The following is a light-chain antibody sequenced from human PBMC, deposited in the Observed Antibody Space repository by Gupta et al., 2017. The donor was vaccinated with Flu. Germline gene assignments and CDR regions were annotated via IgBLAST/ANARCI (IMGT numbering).Light chain of an antibody. CDR3: QQEDRTPST. J-gene: IGKJ1*01. CDR2: AAS. Sequence: DIQMTQSPSSLSASVGDRVTIPCRARQSIGTDLNWYQQKPGKAPKLLISAASSLQSGVPSRFSGSGSGTDFTLTISELQPEDFATYYCQQEDRTPSTFGQGTKVEI. V-gene: IGKV1-39*01. CDR1: QSIGTD.